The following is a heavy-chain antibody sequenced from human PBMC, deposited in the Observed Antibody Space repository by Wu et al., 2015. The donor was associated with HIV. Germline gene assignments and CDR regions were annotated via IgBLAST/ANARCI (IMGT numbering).Heavy chain of an antibody. J-gene: IGHJ3*02. CDR2: IIPIFGTA. Sequence: QVQLVQSGAEVKKPGSSVKVSCKASGGTFSSYAISWVRQAPGQGLEWMGGIIPIFGTANYAQKFQGRVTITADESTSTAYMELSSLRSEDTAVYYCAREGLSPRGTGDEAFDIWGQGTMVTVSS. D-gene: IGHD7-27*01. CDR3: AREGLSPRGTGDEAFDI. V-gene: IGHV1-69*12. CDR1: GGTFSSYA.